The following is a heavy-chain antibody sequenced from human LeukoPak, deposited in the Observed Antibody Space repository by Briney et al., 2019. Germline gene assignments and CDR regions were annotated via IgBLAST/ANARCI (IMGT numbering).Heavy chain of an antibody. Sequence: SETLSLTCAVSGGSLSGNYCNWIRQTPGKGLEWIGEINHSGTTNYSPSLKSRVAISVDTSKNQCSLKLTSVTAADTAVYYCARDPCSRSSCPLRYWGQGTQVTVSS. D-gene: IGHD6-13*01. CDR3: ARDPCSRSSCPLRY. J-gene: IGHJ4*02. V-gene: IGHV4-34*01. CDR2: INHSGTT. CDR1: GGSLSGNY.